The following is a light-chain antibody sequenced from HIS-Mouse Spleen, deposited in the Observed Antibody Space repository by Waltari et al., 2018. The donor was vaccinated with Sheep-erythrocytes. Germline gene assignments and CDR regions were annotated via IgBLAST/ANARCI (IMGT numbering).Light chain of an antibody. CDR2: DVS. Sequence: PALPQPRQVSGSPGRPVTISSTGTTSDVGGYNFVPCYQQHPGKAPKPMIYDVSKRPSGVPDRFSGSKSGNTASLTISGLQAEDEADYYCCSYAGSYNHVFATGTKVTVL. CDR3: CSYAGSYNHV. CDR1: TSDVGGYNF. V-gene: IGLV2-11*01. J-gene: IGLJ1*01.